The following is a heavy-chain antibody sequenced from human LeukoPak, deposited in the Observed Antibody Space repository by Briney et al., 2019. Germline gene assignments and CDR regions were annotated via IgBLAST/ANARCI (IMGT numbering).Heavy chain of an antibody. CDR2: ISGSSGGT. V-gene: IGHV3-23*01. D-gene: IGHD2-15*01. J-gene: IGHJ6*03. CDR3: AKGHNPDLGYCSGGSCYLGYYYYYMDV. CDR1: GFTFSSHG. Sequence: GGTLRLSCTASGFTFSSHGMSWVRQAPGKGLEWVSAISGSSGGTYYADSVKGRFTISRDNSKNTLYLQMNSLRAEDTAVYYCAKGHNPDLGYCSGGSCYLGYYYYYMDVWGKGTTVTVSS.